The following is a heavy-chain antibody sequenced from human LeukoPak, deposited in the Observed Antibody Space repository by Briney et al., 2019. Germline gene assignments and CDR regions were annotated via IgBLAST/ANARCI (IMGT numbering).Heavy chain of an antibody. J-gene: IGHJ4*02. Sequence: GGSLGLSCAASGFTFSGYWMSWVRQAPGKGLEWVANIKPDGSDKYYVDSVKGRFTISRENAKNSLYLHMNSLRAEDTAVYYCARDRIQLWSHDYWGQGTLVTVSS. CDR1: GFTFSGYW. V-gene: IGHV3-7*04. CDR3: ARDRIQLWSHDY. CDR2: IKPDGSDK. D-gene: IGHD5-18*01.